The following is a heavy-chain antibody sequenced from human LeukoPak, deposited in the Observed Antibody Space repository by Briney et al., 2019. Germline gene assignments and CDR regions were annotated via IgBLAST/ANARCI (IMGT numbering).Heavy chain of an antibody. V-gene: IGHV4-4*07. CDR1: GGSISPYY. CDR3: ARGRVPDGNYYYMDV. D-gene: IGHD1-14*01. CDR2: IYNSVTT. Sequence: SETLSLTCTVSGGSISPYYWSWIRQPAGKGLEWIGRIYNSVTTNYNPALKSRVTMSVDTSKNQFSLKLSSVTAADTAVYYCARGRVPDGNYYYMDVWGKGTTVTVSS. J-gene: IGHJ6*03.